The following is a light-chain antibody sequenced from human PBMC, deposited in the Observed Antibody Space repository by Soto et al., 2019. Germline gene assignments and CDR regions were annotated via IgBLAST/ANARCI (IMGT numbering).Light chain of an antibody. J-gene: IGLJ1*01. Sequence: QSALTQPASVSGSPGQSITISCTGTSSDIGGYDYVSWYQQHPGKVPKLMIYDVSNRPSGVSNRFSGSKSGNTASLTISGLQAEVEADYYCSSYSSITTYVFGTGTKVTVL. CDR1: SSDIGGYDY. V-gene: IGLV2-14*03. CDR2: DVS. CDR3: SSYSSITTYV.